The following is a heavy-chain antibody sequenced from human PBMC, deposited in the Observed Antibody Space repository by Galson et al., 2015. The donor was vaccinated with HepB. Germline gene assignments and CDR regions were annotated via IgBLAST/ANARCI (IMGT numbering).Heavy chain of an antibody. J-gene: IGHJ3*02. Sequence: SLRLSCAASGFTFSSYGMHWVRQAPGKGLEWVAVIWYDGSNKYYADSVKGRFTISRDNSKNTLYLQMNSLRAEDTAVYYCAREVSKPSVDAFDIWGQGTMVTVSS. CDR1: GFTFSSYG. V-gene: IGHV3-33*01. CDR2: IWYDGSNK. CDR3: AREVSKPSVDAFDI.